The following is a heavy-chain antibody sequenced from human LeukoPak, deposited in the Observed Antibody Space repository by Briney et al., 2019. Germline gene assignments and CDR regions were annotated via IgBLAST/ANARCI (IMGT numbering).Heavy chain of an antibody. D-gene: IGHD3-3*01. CDR1: GYSFTSYW. J-gene: IGHJ6*03. CDR3: ARAITPPHDFWSGYQYYYYMDV. CDR2: IYPGDSDT. V-gene: IGHV5-51*01. Sequence: GESLKISCKGSGYSFTSYWIGWVRQMPGKGLEWMGIIYPGDSDTRYSPSFQGQVTISADKSISTAYLQWSSLKASDTAMYYCARAITPPHDFWSGYQYYYYMDVWGKGTTVTVSS.